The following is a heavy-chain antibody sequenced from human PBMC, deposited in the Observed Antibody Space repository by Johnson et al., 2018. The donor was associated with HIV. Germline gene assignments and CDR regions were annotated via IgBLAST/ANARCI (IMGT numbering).Heavy chain of an antibody. CDR3: ARGGTYNWSPDRIGKAFDI. CDR1: GFTFDDYG. D-gene: IGHD1-20*01. Sequence: QLVESGGSVVRPGGSLRLSCAASGFTFDDYGMHWVRQTPGKGLEWVAVIWYDGSNKYYADSVKGRFTISRDNSKNTLYLQMNSLRAEDTAVYHCARGGTYNWSPDRIGKAFDIWGQGTTVTVSS. J-gene: IGHJ3*02. CDR2: IWYDGSNK. V-gene: IGHV3-33*08.